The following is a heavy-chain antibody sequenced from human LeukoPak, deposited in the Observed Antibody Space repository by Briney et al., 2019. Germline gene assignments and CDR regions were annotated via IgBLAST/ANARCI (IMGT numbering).Heavy chain of an antibody. CDR1: VYTFTSYG. V-gene: IGHV1-18*01. CDR3: ARDLVPPNYYDSSGYYPNFDY. D-gene: IGHD3-22*01. J-gene: IGHJ4*02. CDR2: ISAYNGNT. Sequence: ASVKVSCKASVYTFTSYGISWVRQAPGQGLEWMGWISAYNGNTNYAQKLQGRVTMTTDTSTSTAYMELRSPRSDDTAVYYCARDLVPPNYYDSSGYYPNFDYWGQGTLVTVSS.